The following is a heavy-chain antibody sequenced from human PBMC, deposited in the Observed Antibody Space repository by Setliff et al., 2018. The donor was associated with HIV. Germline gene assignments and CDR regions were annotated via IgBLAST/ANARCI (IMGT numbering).Heavy chain of an antibody. D-gene: IGHD3-22*01. CDR2: IYYNGNA. V-gene: IGHV4-30-2*01. CDR1: GGSMRSSGYS. J-gene: IGHJ5*02. CDR3: ASRVYYYDSNNFLREEGFDP. Sequence: SETLSLTCAVSGGSMRSSGYSWTWIRQAPGKGLEWVGYIYYNGNAYYNPSLKSRVTISVDRSKNQFSLKLSSVTAAGTAVYYCASRVYYYDSNNFLREEGFDPWGQGSLVTVSS.